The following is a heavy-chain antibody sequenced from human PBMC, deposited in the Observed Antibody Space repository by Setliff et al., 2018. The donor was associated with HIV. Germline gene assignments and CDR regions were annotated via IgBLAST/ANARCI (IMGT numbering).Heavy chain of an antibody. CDR3: AKESGLYSNYKYYYYMDV. V-gene: IGHV3-30*18. D-gene: IGHD4-4*01. J-gene: IGHJ6*03. CDR2: ISDDGSNK. Sequence: PGGSLRLSCAASGFTFSSYAMGWVRQAPGKGLEWVAVISDDGSNKYYADSVKGRFTISRDNSKNTLYLQMNSLRAEDTAVYYCAKESGLYSNYKYYYYMDVWGKGTTVTVSS. CDR1: GFTFSSYA.